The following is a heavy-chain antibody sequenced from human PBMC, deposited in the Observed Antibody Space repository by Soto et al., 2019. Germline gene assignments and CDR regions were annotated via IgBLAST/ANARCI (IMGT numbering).Heavy chain of an antibody. J-gene: IGHJ5*02. CDR3: ARDGSGSYYKLGWFDP. CDR2: IYYSGST. CDR1: GGSVSSGSYY. V-gene: IGHV4-61*01. Sequence: PSDTLSITCTVSGGSVSSGSYYWSWIRQPPGKGLEWIGYIYYSGSTNYNPSLESRVTISVDTSKNQFSLKLSSVTAADTAVYYCARDGSGSYYKLGWFDPWGQGTLVTVSS. D-gene: IGHD3-10*01.